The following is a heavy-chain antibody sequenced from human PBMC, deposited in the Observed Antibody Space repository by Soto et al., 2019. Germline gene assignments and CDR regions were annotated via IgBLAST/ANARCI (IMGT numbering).Heavy chain of an antibody. Sequence: SETLSLTCTVSGGSISSYYWSWIRQPPGKGLEWIGYIYYSGSTNYNPSLKSRVTISVDTSKNQFSLKLSSVTAADTAVYYCARGAEPAAIHSVSWGQGTMVTV. CDR1: GGSISSYY. J-gene: IGHJ5*02. D-gene: IGHD5-18*01. CDR3: ARGAEPAAIHSVS. CDR2: IYYSGST. V-gene: IGHV4-59*01.